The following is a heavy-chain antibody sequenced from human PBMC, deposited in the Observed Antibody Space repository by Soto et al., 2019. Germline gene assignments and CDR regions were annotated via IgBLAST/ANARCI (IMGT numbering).Heavy chain of an antibody. D-gene: IGHD2-2*01. J-gene: IGHJ4*02. CDR1: GYTFTSYA. CDR3: ARDLIVVVPAAMLGY. CDR2: INAGNGNT. V-gene: IGHV1-3*01. Sequence: GASVKVSCKASGYTFTSYAMHWVRQAPGQRLEWMGWINAGNGNTKYSQKFQGRVTITRDTSASTAYMELSSLRSEDTAVYYCARDLIVVVPAAMLGYWGQGTLVTVSS.